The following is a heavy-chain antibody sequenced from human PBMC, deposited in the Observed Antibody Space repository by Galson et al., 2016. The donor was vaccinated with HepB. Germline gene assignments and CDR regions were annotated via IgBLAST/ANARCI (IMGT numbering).Heavy chain of an antibody. V-gene: IGHV3-30*18. CDR1: GFTFGSYG. CDR2: ISYDASKK. Sequence: SLRLSCAASGFTFGSYGMHWVRQAPGKGLEWVAVISYDASKKHYADSVKGRFTISRDKSKNTLYLQMNSLRAEDTAVYYCAKSPLMFFGELLGYFQLWGQGTLVTVSS. D-gene: IGHD3-10*01. J-gene: IGHJ1*01. CDR3: AKSPLMFFGELLGYFQL.